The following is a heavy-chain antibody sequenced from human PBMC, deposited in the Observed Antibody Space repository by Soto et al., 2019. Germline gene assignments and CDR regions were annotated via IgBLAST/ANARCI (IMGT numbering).Heavy chain of an antibody. CDR1: GYTFTSYA. CDR2: INAGNGNT. V-gene: IGHV1-3*01. CDR3: ARGGVVVPAAIPSHYYYYGMDV. D-gene: IGHD2-2*02. Sequence: ASVKVSCKASGYTFTSYAMHWVRQAPGQRLEWMGWINAGNGNTKYSQKFQGRVTITRDTSASTAYMELSSLRSEDTAVYYCARGGVVVPAAIPSHYYYYGMDVWGQGTTVTVSS. J-gene: IGHJ6*02.